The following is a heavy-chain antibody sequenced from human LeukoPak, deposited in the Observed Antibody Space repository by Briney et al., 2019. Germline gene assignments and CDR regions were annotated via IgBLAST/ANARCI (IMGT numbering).Heavy chain of an antibody. Sequence: SETLSLTCTDSGGSISSYYWSWIRQPPGKGLEWSGYIYYSGGTNYNPSLKSRVTISVDTSKNQFSLKVSSVTAAGTAVYYCARHSFRRLQNWYFDLWGRGTMVAVRS. D-gene: IGHD6-25*01. CDR1: GGSISSYY. CDR3: ARHSFRRLQNWYFDL. J-gene: IGHJ2*01. V-gene: IGHV4-59*08. CDR2: IYYSGGT.